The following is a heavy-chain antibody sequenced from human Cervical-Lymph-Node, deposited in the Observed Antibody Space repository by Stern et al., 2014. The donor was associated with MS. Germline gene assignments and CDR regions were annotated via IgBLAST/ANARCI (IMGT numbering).Heavy chain of an antibody. CDR1: GFTVSGNY. V-gene: IGHV3-53*01. Sequence: EVQLVESGGGLIQPGGSLRLSCAASGFTVSGNYMSWVRQAPGKGLEWVSVIYSGGPTYYADSVKGRFTISRDNSKNTLYLQMNSLRAEDTAVYYCARTTYYDFWSGYGMDVWGQGTTVTVSS. CDR2: IYSGGPT. D-gene: IGHD3-3*01. J-gene: IGHJ6*02. CDR3: ARTTYYDFWSGYGMDV.